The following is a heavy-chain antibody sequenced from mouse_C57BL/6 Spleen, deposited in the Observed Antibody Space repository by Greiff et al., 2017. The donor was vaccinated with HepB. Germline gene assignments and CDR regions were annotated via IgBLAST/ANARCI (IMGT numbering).Heavy chain of an antibody. J-gene: IGHJ3*01. CDR3: ARHLTGFAY. CDR1: GFTFSDYG. Sequence: EVKVVESGGGLVQPGGSLKLSCAASGFTFSDYGMAWVRQAPRKGPEWVAFISNLAYSIYYADTVTGRFTISRENAKNTLYLEMSSLRSEDTAMYYCARHLTGFAYWGQGTLVTVSA. D-gene: IGHD4-1*01. V-gene: IGHV5-15*01. CDR2: ISNLAYSI.